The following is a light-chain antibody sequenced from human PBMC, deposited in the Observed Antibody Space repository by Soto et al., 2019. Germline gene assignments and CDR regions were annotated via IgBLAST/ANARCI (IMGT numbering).Light chain of an antibody. CDR3: SSYAGSSNV. CDR2: EVN. J-gene: IGLJ1*01. V-gene: IGLV2-8*01. Sequence: ALTQPASVSGSPGQSITISCTGTSSDVGTYNYVSWYQQHSGKAPKLMIYEVNKRPSGVPDRFSGSKSGNTASLTVSGPQAEDEADYYCSSYAGSSNVFGTGTKVTVL. CDR1: SSDVGTYNY.